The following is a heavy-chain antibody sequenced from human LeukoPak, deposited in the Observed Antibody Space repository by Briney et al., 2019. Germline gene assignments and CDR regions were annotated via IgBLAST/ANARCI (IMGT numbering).Heavy chain of an antibody. V-gene: IGHV3-21*01. CDR2: ISSSSYI. CDR1: GFTFSNYT. CDR3: ARENIAARFFDD. J-gene: IGHJ4*02. Sequence: GGSLRLSCAASGFTFSNYTMDWVRQAPGKGLEWVSAISSSSYIYYADSVKGRFTISRDNAKNSLYLQMNSLRAEDTAVYYCARENIAARFFDDWGQGTLVTVSS. D-gene: IGHD6-6*01.